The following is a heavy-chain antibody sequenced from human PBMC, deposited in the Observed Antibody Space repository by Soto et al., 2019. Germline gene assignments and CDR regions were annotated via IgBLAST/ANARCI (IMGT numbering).Heavy chain of an antibody. Sequence: XGSLRLSCAASGFTFSSNAMTWVRQAPGKGLEWVSAISSSGGNTYYADSVKGRFTISRDNSKNTVYPQMNSLRAEDTAVYYCAKGARPFEYWGQGTLVTVSS. CDR2: ISSSGGNT. D-gene: IGHD6-6*01. CDR3: AKGARPFEY. J-gene: IGHJ4*02. CDR1: GFTFSSNA. V-gene: IGHV3-23*01.